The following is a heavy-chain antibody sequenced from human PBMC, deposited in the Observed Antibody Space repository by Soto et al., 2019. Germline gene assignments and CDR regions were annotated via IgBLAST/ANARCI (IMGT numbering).Heavy chain of an antibody. D-gene: IGHD6-13*01. CDR2: IYPGDSDT. J-gene: IGHJ4*02. CDR1: GYSFTSYW. Sequence: PGESLKISCKGSGYSFTSYWIGWVRQMPGKGLEWMGIIYPGDSDTRYSPSFQGQVTISADKSISTAYLQWSSLKASDTAMYYCAKENGYSSGWFEFDYWGQGTLVTVSS. CDR3: AKENGYSSGWFEFDY. V-gene: IGHV5-51*01.